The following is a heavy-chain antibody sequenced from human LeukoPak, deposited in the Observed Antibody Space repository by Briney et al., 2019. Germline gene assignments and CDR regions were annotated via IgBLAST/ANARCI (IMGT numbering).Heavy chain of an antibody. J-gene: IGHJ4*02. Sequence: SETLSLTCTVSGGSISSGGYYWSWIRQPPGKGLEWIGSIYYSGSTYYNPSLKSRVTISVDTSKNQFSLKLSSVTAADTAVYYCARTGYDILTDYWGQGTLVTVSS. CDR2: IYYSGST. D-gene: IGHD3-9*01. V-gene: IGHV4-39*01. CDR3: ARTGYDILTDY. CDR1: GGSISSGGYY.